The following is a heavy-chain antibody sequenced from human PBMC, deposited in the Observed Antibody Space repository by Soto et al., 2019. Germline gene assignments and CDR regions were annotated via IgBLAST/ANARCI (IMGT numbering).Heavy chain of an antibody. D-gene: IGHD2-21*02. CDR1: GFTFSSYD. Sequence: GGSLRLSCAASGFTFSSYDMNWVRQAPGKGLEWVSYISSSGSTIYYADSVKGRFTISRDNAKNSLYLQMNSLRAEDTAVYYCARVRRTVVVTAIDALDIWGQGTMVTVSS. CDR2: ISSSGSTI. V-gene: IGHV3-48*03. CDR3: ARVRRTVVVTAIDALDI. J-gene: IGHJ3*02.